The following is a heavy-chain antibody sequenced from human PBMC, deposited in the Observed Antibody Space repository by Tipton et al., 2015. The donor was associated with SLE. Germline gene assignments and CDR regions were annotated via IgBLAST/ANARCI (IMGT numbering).Heavy chain of an antibody. CDR1: GGTFSSYT. CDR3: ARGWTEVGATPSPYVY. V-gene: IGHV1-69*05. CDR2: IIPIFGTA. J-gene: IGHJ4*02. Sequence: QSGPEVKKPGSSVKVSCKASGGTFSSYTINWVRQAPGQGLEWMGGIIPIFGTANYAQKFQDRVTSTTDESTSTAYMELSSLRSEDTAVYYCARGWTEVGATPSPYVYWGQGTLVTVSS. D-gene: IGHD1-26*01.